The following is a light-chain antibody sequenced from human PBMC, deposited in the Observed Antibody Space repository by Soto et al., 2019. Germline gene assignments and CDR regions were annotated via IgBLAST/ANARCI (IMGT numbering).Light chain of an antibody. CDR3: QSYESSLSAVV. CDR1: SSNIGAGHD. Sequence: QSVLTQPPSVSGAPGQRVTISCTGTSSNIGAGHDVPWYQQLPGTAPKLLIYANTNRPSGVPDRFSGSKSGTSASLAITGLQAEDEADYYCQSYESSLSAVVFGGGTKVTVL. J-gene: IGLJ2*01. CDR2: ANT. V-gene: IGLV1-40*01.